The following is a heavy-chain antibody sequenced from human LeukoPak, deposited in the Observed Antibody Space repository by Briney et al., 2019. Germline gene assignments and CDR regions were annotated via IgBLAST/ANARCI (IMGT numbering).Heavy chain of an antibody. V-gene: IGHV1-2*06. J-gene: IGHJ4*02. Sequence: ASVKVSCKASGYTFTGYYMHWVRQAPGQGLEWMGRINPNSGGTYYAQKFQGRVTMTRDTSTSTVYMELSSLRSEDTAVYYCARDRSGDYWGQGTLVTVSS. CDR1: GYTFTGYY. CDR3: ARDRSGDY. CDR2: INPNSGGT.